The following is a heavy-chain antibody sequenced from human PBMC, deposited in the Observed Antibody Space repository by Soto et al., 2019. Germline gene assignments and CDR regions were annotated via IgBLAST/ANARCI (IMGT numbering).Heavy chain of an antibody. CDR3: ARVTRDYYYGMDV. CDR2: IYYSGST. Sequence: QVQLQESGPGLVKPSETLSLTCTVSGGSVSSGSYYWSWIRQPPGKGLEWIGYIYYSGSTNYNPSLQSRVTISVDTSKNQCSLKLSSVTAADTAVYYCARVTRDYYYGMDVWGQGTTVTVSS. V-gene: IGHV4-61*01. J-gene: IGHJ6*02. CDR1: GGSVSSGSYY.